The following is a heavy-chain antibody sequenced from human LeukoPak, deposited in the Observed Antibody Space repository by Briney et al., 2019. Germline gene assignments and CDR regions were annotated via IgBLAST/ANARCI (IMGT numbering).Heavy chain of an antibody. D-gene: IGHD6-13*01. CDR1: GFTFSSYA. Sequence: GGPLRLSCAASGFTFSSYAMSWVRQAPGKGLEWVSAISGSGGSTYYADSVKGRFTISRDNSKNTLYLQMNSLRAEDTAVYYCAKDIAAAGTRYYYMDVWGKGTTVTVSS. J-gene: IGHJ6*03. CDR3: AKDIAAAGTRYYYMDV. V-gene: IGHV3-23*01. CDR2: ISGSGGST.